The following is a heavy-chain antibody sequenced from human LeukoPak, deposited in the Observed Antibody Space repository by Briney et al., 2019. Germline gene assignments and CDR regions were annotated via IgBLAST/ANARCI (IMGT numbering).Heavy chain of an antibody. CDR1: GGTFNNSA. CDR3: ARDVHGDYGSGWFDP. V-gene: IGHV1-69*05. D-gene: IGHD4-17*01. J-gene: IGHJ5*02. CDR2: IMPLFGTA. Sequence: SVKVSCKTSGGTFNNSAISWVRQAPGQGLEWLGGIMPLFGTAGYAQKFQGRVTITKDESTRTVYLELTSLTSGDTAVYYCARDVHGDYGSGWFDPWGQGTLVSVSS.